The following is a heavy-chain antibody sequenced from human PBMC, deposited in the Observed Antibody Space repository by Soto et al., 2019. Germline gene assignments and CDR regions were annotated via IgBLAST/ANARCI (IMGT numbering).Heavy chain of an antibody. CDR1: GYTFTSYA. D-gene: IGHD2-15*01. V-gene: IGHV1-3*01. CDR3: ARDLYDCSGGSCYSGWFDP. Sequence: ASVKVSCKASGYTFTSYAMHWVRQAPGQRLEWMGWINAGNGNTKYSQKFQGRVTITRDTSASTAYMELSSLRSEDTAVYYCARDLYDCSGGSCYSGWFDPWGQGTLVTAPQ. J-gene: IGHJ5*02. CDR2: INAGNGNT.